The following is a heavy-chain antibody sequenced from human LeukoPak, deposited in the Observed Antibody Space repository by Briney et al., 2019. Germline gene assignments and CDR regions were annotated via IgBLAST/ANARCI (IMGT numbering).Heavy chain of an antibody. CDR3: ARGRLSVRRYFVSPNFDY. J-gene: IGHJ4*02. Sequence: PSETLSLTCAVYGGSFSGYYWSWIGQPPGKGLDWIGEINHRGSTNYNPSLKSRVTISVDTSKNQFSLKLSSVTAADTAVYYCARGRLSVRRYFVSPNFDYWGQGTLVTVSS. D-gene: IGHD3-9*01. CDR1: GGSFSGYY. CDR2: INHRGST. V-gene: IGHV4-34*01.